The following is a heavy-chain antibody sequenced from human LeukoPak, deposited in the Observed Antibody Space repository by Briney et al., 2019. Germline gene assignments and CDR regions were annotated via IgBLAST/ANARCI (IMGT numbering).Heavy chain of an antibody. V-gene: IGHV7-4-1*02. CDR2: INPNTGNP. CDR3: ARAYQRLGGLSFPDQ. D-gene: IGHD3-16*02. CDR1: GYTFTSYA. Sequence: GASVKVSCKASGYTFTSYAMNWVRQAPGQGLEWMGWINPNTGNPTYAQGFTGRFVFSLDTSVSTTYLQISSLKAEDTAVYYCARAYQRLGGLSFPDQWGQGTLVSVSS. J-gene: IGHJ5*02.